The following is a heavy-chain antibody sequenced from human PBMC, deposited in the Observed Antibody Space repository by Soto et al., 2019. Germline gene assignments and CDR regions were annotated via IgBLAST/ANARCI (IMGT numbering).Heavy chain of an antibody. D-gene: IGHD4-17*01. CDR2: ISSSSSYI. CDR1: GFTFSSYS. J-gene: IGHJ3*02. Sequence: PGGSLRLSCAASGFTFSSYSMNWVRQAPGKGLEWVSSISSSSSYIYYADSVKGRFTISRDNAKNSLYLQMNSLRAEDTAVYYCARATLRWDDFDIWGQGTMVTVSS. CDR3: ARATLRWDDFDI. V-gene: IGHV3-21*01.